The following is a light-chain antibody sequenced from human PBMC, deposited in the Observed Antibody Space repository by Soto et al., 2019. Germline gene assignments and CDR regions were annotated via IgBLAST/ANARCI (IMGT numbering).Light chain of an antibody. J-gene: IGLJ3*02. V-gene: IGLV1-44*01. CDR2: SND. CDR1: YSNVGSNV. CDR3: AAWDDSLIALL. Sequence: QSVLTQPPSASGTPGQRVTISCSGTYSNVGSNVVNWYQQVPGAAPKLVIYSNDRRPSGVPDRFFGSTSGASASLAISGLQTEDEADYYCAAWDDSLIALLFGGGTKLTVL.